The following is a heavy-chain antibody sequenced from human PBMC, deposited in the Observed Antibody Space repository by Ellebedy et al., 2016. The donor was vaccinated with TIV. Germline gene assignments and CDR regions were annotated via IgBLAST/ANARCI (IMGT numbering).Heavy chain of an antibody. D-gene: IGHD1-26*01. V-gene: IGHV4-4*07. Sequence: SETLSLTXAVYGGSFSDYYWTWIRQPAGKGLEWIGRVSSRGSTNYNPSLKSRVTMSVDTSKNHFSLKLTSVTAADTAVYYCARDWVGLSDDSGWGQGSLVTVSA. J-gene: IGHJ4*02. CDR1: GGSFSDYY. CDR2: VSSRGST. CDR3: ARDWVGLSDDSG.